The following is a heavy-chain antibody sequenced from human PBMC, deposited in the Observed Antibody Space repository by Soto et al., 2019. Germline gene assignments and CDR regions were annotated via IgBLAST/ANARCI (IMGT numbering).Heavy chain of an antibody. Sequence: QLQLQESGPGLVKPSETLSLTCTVSGGSISSSSYYWGWIRQPPGKGLEWIGSIYYSGSTYYNPSLKSRVTISVDTSKNQFSLKLSSVTAADTAVYYCASPAGGYSDYGDYFDYWGQGTLVTVSS. CDR2: IYYSGST. V-gene: IGHV4-39*01. J-gene: IGHJ4*02. CDR1: GGSISSSSYY. CDR3: ASPAGGYSDYGDYFDY. D-gene: IGHD4-17*01.